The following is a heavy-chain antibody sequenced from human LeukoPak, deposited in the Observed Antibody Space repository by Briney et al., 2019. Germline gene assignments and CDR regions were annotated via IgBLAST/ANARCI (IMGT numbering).Heavy chain of an antibody. Sequence: SETLSLTCTVSGGSISSGGYYWSWIRQPPGTGLEWIGYIYHSGSTYYNPSLKSRVTISVDRSKNQFSLKLSSVTAADTAVYYCAREEVVPAAINAFDIWGQGTMVTVSS. CDR1: GGSISSGGYY. CDR3: AREEVVPAAINAFDI. CDR2: IYHSGST. D-gene: IGHD2-2*01. J-gene: IGHJ3*02. V-gene: IGHV4-30-2*01.